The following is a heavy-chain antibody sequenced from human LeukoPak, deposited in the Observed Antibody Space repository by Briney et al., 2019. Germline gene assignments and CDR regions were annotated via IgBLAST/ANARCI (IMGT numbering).Heavy chain of an antibody. V-gene: IGHV1-24*01. Sequence: ASVKVSCKVSGYTLTELSMHWVRQAPGKGLEWMGGFDPEDGETIYAQKFQGRVTMSEDTSTDTAYMELSSLRSEDTAVYYCAIYPRGSYEEYYFDYWGQGTLVTVSS. CDR2: FDPEDGET. J-gene: IGHJ4*02. CDR1: GYTLTELS. CDR3: AIYPRGSYEEYYFDY. D-gene: IGHD3-16*01.